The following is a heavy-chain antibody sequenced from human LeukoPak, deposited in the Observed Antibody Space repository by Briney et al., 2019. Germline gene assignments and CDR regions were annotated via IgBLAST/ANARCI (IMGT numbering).Heavy chain of an antibody. V-gene: IGHV3-23*01. CDR2: ISGSGGTT. J-gene: IGHJ4*02. D-gene: IGHD3-10*01. Sequence: GGSLRLSCVGSGFTFSKFAMSWVRQAPGKGLEWVSVISGSGGTTYYAGSVKGRFTISRDTPKNTVYLQMNSLRADDTAVYYCAKDLDYYGSGSIPDFWGQGTLVAVSS. CDR1: GFTFSKFA. CDR3: AKDLDYYGSGSIPDF.